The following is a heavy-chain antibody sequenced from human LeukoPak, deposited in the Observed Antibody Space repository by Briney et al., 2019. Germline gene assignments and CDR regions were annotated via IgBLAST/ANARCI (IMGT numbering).Heavy chain of an antibody. V-gene: IGHV4-34*01. CDR2: INHSGST. J-gene: IGHJ4*02. Sequence: SETLSLTCAVYGGSFSGYYWSWIRQPPGKGLEWIGEINHSGSTNYNPSLKSRVTISVDTSKNQFSLKLSSVTAADTAVYYCARADCGGDCFLDYWGQGTLVTVSS. D-gene: IGHD2-21*02. CDR3: ARADCGGDCFLDY. CDR1: GGSFSGYY.